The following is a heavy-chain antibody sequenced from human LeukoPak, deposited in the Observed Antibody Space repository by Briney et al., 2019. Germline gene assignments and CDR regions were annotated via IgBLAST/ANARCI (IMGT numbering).Heavy chain of an antibody. D-gene: IGHD1-26*01. Sequence: SETPSLTCTVSGGSISGTNYYWSWIRQPPGKGLEWLGYINYSGSTYYNPSLKSRLLISVDTSKRQFSVRLTSVTAADTAVYYCARAERPWELLDYWGQGALVTVSS. J-gene: IGHJ4*02. CDR3: ARAERPWELLDY. CDR2: INYSGST. CDR1: GGSISGTNYY. V-gene: IGHV4-30-4*01.